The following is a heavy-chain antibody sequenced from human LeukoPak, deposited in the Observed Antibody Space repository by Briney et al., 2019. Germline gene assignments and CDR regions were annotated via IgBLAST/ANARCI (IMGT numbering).Heavy chain of an antibody. Sequence: ASVKVSCKASGGTFSSYAISWVRQAPGQGLEWMGRIIPILGIANYAQKFRGRVTITADKSTSTAYMELSSLRSEDTAMYYCARKGPADCGGDCPRYAFDIWGQGTMVTVSS. CDR1: GGTFSSYA. J-gene: IGHJ3*02. D-gene: IGHD2-21*02. CDR2: IIPILGIA. CDR3: ARKGPADCGGDCPRYAFDI. V-gene: IGHV1-69*04.